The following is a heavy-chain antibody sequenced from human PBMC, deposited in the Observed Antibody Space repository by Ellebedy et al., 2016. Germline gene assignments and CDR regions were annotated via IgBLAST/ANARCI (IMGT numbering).Heavy chain of an antibody. Sequence: GGSLRLSXAASGFTFSTYWMHWVRQAPGKGLVWVSRIKNDGTGTVYADSVKGRFTISRDNSKNTLYLRLRAEDTAVYYCAREPNLSYSRLGYYGMDVWGQGTTVTVSS. V-gene: IGHV3-74*01. CDR1: GFTFSTYW. CDR3: AREPNLSYSRLGYYGMDV. D-gene: IGHD1-26*01. J-gene: IGHJ6*02. CDR2: IKNDGTGT.